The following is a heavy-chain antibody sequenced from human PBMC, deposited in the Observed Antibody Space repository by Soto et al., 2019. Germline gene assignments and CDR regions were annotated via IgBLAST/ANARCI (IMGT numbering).Heavy chain of an antibody. D-gene: IGHD3-16*02. CDR2: ISWDGGST. V-gene: IGHV3-43D*04. CDR1: GFTFDDYD. CDR3: AKDISGGVIVPYYYGMDV. J-gene: IGHJ6*02. Sequence: PGGSLRLSCAASGFTFDDYDMHWVRQAPGKGLEWVSLISWDGGSTYYADSVKGRFTISRDNSKNSLYLQMNSLRAEDTALYYCAKDISGGVIVPYYYGMDVWGQGTTVTVSS.